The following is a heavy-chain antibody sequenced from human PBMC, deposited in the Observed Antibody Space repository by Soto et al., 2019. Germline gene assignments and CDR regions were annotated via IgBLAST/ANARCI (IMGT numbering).Heavy chain of an antibody. J-gene: IGHJ6*02. CDR3: ARDFKYDGMDV. V-gene: IGHV4-30-4*01. D-gene: IGHD2-8*01. Sequence: SETLSLTCTVSGGSISSGDYYWSWIRQPPGKGLEWIGYIYYSGSTYYNPSLKSRVTISVDTSKNQFSLKLSSVTAADTAVYYCARDFKYDGMDVWGQGTTVTVSS. CDR1: GGSISSGDYY. CDR2: IYYSGST.